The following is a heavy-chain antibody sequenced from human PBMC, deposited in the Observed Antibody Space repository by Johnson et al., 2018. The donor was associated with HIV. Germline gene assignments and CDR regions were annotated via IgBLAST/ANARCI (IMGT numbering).Heavy chain of an antibody. V-gene: IGHV3-48*01. CDR2: MSSSGSTI. D-gene: IGHD3-10*01. J-gene: IGHJ3*02. Sequence: EVQLVESGGGLVQPGRSLRLSCAASGFRFDDYGMSWVRQAPGKGLEWISYMSSSGSTIYHAESVKGRFTISRDNSKNTLYLQMNSLRAEDTAVYYCAREGQEFNDAFDIWGQGTMVTVSS. CDR3: AREGQEFNDAFDI. CDR1: GFRFDDYG.